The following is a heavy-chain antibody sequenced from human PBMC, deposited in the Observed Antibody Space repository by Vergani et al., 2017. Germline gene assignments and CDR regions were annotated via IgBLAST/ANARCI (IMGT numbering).Heavy chain of an antibody. CDR2: ISYDGSNK. D-gene: IGHD6-13*01. Sequence: QVQLVESGGGVVQPGRSLRLSCAASGFTFSSYGMHWVRQAPGKGLEWVAVISYDGSNKYYADSVKGRFTISRDNSKNTLYLQMNSLRAEDTAVYYCAKEQPAQDYWGQGTLVTVSS. J-gene: IGHJ4*02. CDR3: AKEQPAQDY. V-gene: IGHV3-30*18. CDR1: GFTFSSYG.